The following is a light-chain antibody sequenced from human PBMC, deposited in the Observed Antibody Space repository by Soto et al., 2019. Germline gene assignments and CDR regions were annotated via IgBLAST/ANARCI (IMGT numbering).Light chain of an antibody. V-gene: IGLV2-23*02. CDR1: SNDVGGYNL. Sequence: QSALTQPASVSGSPGQSIAISCTGTSNDVGGYNLVSWFQQHPGKAPKLMISEVNKRPSGVSNRFSGSKSANTASLTISGLQAEHEADYYCCSHVGGSSPQWVFGGGTQLTVL. CDR3: CSHVGGSSPQWV. J-gene: IGLJ3*02. CDR2: EVN.